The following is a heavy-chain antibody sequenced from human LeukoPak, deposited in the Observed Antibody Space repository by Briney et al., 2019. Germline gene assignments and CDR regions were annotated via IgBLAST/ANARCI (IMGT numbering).Heavy chain of an antibody. V-gene: IGHV1-69*05. J-gene: IGHJ6*03. CDR2: IIPIFGTA. D-gene: IGHD6-13*01. CDR1: GGTFSSYA. Sequence: PRASVKVSCKASGGTFSSYAISWVRQAPGQGLEWMGGIIPIFGTANYAQKFQGRVTITTDESTSTACMELSSLRSEDTAVYYCARGMGEAATTLGQANYYYYYMDVWGKGTTVTVSS. CDR3: ARGMGEAATTLGQANYYYYYMDV.